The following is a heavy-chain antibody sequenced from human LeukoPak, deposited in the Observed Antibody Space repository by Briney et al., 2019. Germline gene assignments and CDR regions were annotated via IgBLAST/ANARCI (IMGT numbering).Heavy chain of an antibody. V-gene: IGHV5-51*01. CDR3: ARANGGRSVFDY. Sequence: GESLKISCKGSGYSFTTYWIGWVRQMPGKGLEWMGIVHPGDSDTRNSPSFQGQVTISVEKSISAAYLQWSSLKTSDTAMYFCARANGGRSVFDYWGQGTLVTVSS. D-gene: IGHD4-23*01. CDR1: GYSFTTYW. CDR2: VHPGDSDT. J-gene: IGHJ4*02.